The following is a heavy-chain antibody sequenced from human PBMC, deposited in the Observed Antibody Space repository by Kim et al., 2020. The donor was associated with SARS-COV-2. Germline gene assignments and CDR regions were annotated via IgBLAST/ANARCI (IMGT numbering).Heavy chain of an antibody. CDR2: IYYGGNT. Sequence: SETLSLTCTVSGASITSGGYYWNWIRQQPGKGLEWIGSIYYGGNTHYIPSLKSRLTISVDTSKNHFSLNLNSATAAGTAVYYCARDDSLGGFDYWGQGILVTVSA. CDR1: GASITSGGYY. CDR3: ARDDSLGGFDY. D-gene: IGHD7-27*01. J-gene: IGHJ4*02. V-gene: IGHV4-31*03.